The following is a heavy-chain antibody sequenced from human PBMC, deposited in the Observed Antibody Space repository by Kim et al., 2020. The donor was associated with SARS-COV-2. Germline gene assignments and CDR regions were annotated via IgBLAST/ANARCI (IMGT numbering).Heavy chain of an antibody. CDR3: AKRGYDCFSRLGMDD. Sequence: GGSLRLSCAASGFTFSSYAMNWVRQAPGKGLEWVSPISGSGGSTYYADSVKGRFTISRDNSKNTLYLQMNSLRTEDTAVYYCAKRGYDCFSRLGMDDWGQGTTVTVS. CDR2: ISGSGGST. V-gene: IGHV3-23*01. J-gene: IGHJ6*02. CDR1: GFTFSSYA. D-gene: IGHD3-3*01.